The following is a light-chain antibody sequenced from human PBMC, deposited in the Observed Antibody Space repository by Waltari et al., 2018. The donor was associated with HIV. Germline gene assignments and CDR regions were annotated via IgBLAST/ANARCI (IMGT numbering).Light chain of an antibody. CDR1: QSIRRY. CDR3: QQSYSSPRT. V-gene: IGKV1-39*01. Sequence: DLQMTQSPSSLSASEGDRVAITCRASQSIRRYLNWYQQKPGKAPNLLIYGASSLQSGVPSRFSGSGSGTDFTLTISSLQPEDFATYYCQQSYSSPRTFGQGTKVEIK. J-gene: IGKJ1*01. CDR2: GAS.